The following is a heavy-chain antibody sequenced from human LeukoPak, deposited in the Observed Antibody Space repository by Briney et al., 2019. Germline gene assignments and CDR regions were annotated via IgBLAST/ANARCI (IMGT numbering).Heavy chain of an antibody. CDR2: ISYDGSNK. CDR3: ARVGPITMVRGVMWY. Sequence: GRSLRLSCAASGFTFSSYAMHWVRQAPGKGLEWVAVISYDGSNKYYADSVKGRFTISRDNSKNTLYLQMNSLRAEDTAVYYCARVGPITMVRGVMWYWGQGTLVTVSS. D-gene: IGHD3-10*01. CDR1: GFTFSSYA. V-gene: IGHV3-30*14. J-gene: IGHJ4*02.